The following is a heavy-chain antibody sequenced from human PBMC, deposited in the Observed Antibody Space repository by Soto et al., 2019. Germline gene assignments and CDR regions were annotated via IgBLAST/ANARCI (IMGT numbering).Heavy chain of an antibody. J-gene: IGHJ5*02. CDR3: ARYRSLDP. D-gene: IGHD3-16*02. CDR2: IKEDGSEK. Sequence: GGSLRRSCADSGFILRNYWMSWVRKAPGMGLQWVASIKEDGSEKYYVDPVKGRFTISRENAKNSLYLQMNSLRAEDTAVYYCARYRSLDPWGQGILVTVSS. V-gene: IGHV3-7*03. CDR1: GFILRNYW.